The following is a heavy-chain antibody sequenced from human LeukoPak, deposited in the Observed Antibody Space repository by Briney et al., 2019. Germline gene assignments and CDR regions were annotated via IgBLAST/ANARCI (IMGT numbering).Heavy chain of an antibody. CDR2: VYYSGYT. V-gene: IGHV4-39*01. CDR3: ARQIGVTSSEDY. CDR1: GGSISSSGYYY. Sequence: SETLSLTXTVSGGSISSSGYYYWGWIRQPPGKGLEWIGRVYYSGYTYQSPSLKSRVTISVDTSKNQFSLKLSSVTAADTAVYYCARQIGVTSSEDYWGQGTLVTVSS. D-gene: IGHD6-19*01. J-gene: IGHJ4*02.